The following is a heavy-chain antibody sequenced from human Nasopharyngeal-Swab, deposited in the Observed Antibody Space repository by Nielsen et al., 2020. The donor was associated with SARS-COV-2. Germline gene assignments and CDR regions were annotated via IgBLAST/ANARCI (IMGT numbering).Heavy chain of an antibody. D-gene: IGHD6-13*01. CDR2: IYTSGST. J-gene: IGHJ6*02. CDR3: ARDEPSSWSNTYYYYYGMDV. Sequence: WIRQDPGKGLEWVGRIYTSGSTNYNPSLKSRVTMSVDTSKNQFSLKLSSVTAADTAVYYCARDEPSSWSNTYYYYYGMDVWGQGTTVTVSS. V-gene: IGHV4-4*07.